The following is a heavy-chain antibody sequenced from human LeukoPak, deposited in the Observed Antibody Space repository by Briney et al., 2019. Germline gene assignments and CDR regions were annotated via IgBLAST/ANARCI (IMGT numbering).Heavy chain of an antibody. Sequence: PGGSLRLSCAASGFTVSSNYMRWVRQAPGKGLEWVSVMYSGGRTYYADSVKGRFTISRDNSKNTLYLQMNSLRAEDTAVYYCAGTTCGGDCYSEYWGQGTQVTVSS. D-gene: IGHD2-21*02. CDR2: MYSGGRT. CDR1: GFTVSSNY. CDR3: AGTTCGGDCYSEY. V-gene: IGHV3-53*01. J-gene: IGHJ4*02.